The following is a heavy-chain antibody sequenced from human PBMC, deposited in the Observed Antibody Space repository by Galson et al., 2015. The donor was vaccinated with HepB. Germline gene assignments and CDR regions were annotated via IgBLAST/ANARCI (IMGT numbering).Heavy chain of an antibody. Sequence: TLSLTCTVSGGSINSGGHYWSWIRQLPGKGLEWIGHIYYSGSTSYTPSLKSRVTISVDTSKNQFSLKLSSVTAADTAVYYCARDLWYSNNRYYFDCWGPGTLVTVSS. CDR2: IYYSGST. J-gene: IGHJ4*02. D-gene: IGHD1-26*01. CDR1: GGSINSGGHY. V-gene: IGHV4-31*03. CDR3: ARDLWYSNNRYYFDC.